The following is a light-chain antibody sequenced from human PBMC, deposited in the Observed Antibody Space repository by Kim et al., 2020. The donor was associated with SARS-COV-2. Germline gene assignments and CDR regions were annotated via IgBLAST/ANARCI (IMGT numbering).Light chain of an antibody. V-gene: IGLV4-69*01. CDR1: SGHSNYP. J-gene: IGLJ2*01. CDR3: QTWDTDIRL. CDR2: VNSDGSH. Sequence: QLVLTQSPSASASLGASVKINCTLSSGHSNYPIAWHQQQPDKGPRFLMKVNSDGSHDKGDGIPDRFSGSSSGTERSLVISGLQSEDEADYYCQTWDTDIRLFGGGTQLTVL.